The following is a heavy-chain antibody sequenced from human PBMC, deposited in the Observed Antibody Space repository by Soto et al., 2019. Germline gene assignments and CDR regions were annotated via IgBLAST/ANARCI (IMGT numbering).Heavy chain of an antibody. CDR3: ARHGGGLVVVTVGIRRFDP. D-gene: IGHD2-2*02. J-gene: IGHJ5*02. Sequence: PSETLSLTCTVSGGSISSSYYYWGWIRQPPGKGLEWIGSIYYSGNTYYNPSLKSRVTISVNTSKNQFSLTVTSVTAADTAVYHCARHGGGLVVVTVGIRRFDPWGQGTLVTVSS. V-gene: IGHV4-39*01. CDR2: IYYSGNT. CDR1: GGSISSSYYY.